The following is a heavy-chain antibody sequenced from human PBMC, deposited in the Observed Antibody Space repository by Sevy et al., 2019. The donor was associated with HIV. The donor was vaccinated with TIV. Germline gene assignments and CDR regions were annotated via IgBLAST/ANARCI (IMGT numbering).Heavy chain of an antibody. V-gene: IGHV4-31*03. CDR2: IYYSGST. Sequence: SETLSLTCTVSGASISGGGYYWSWIRQHPGKGLEWIGYIYYSGSTSYNPSLKSRVEISVDTSKNQFSLKLSSVTAADTAVYYCARDGSGTYPNPFYYWGQGTLVTVSS. D-gene: IGHD1-26*01. CDR3: ARDGSGTYPNPFYY. J-gene: IGHJ4*02. CDR1: GASISGGGYY.